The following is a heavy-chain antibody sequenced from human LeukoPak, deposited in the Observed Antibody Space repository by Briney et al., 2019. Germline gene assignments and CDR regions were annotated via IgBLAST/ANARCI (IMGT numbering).Heavy chain of an antibody. CDR3: ARQTYHDFWSGYFYLDP. Sequence: GGSLRLSCAASGFTFSSYSMNWVRQAPGKGLEWVSSISSSSSYIYYADSVKGRFTISRDNAKNSLYLQMNSLRAEDTAVYYRARQTYHDFWSGYFYLDPWGQGTLVTVSS. V-gene: IGHV3-21*01. CDR1: GFTFSSYS. J-gene: IGHJ5*02. CDR2: ISSSSSYI. D-gene: IGHD3-3*01.